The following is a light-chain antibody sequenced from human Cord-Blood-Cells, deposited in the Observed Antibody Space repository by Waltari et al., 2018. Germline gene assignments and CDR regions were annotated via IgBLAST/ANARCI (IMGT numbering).Light chain of an antibody. Sequence: DIVMTQSPDSLAVSLGERATINCKSSQSVLYSSNNKNYLAWYQQKPGQPPKLLIYGASTRESGVPDRFSGSGSGTYFTLTISSLQAEDVAVYYCQQYYSTLWTFGQGTKVEIK. V-gene: IGKV4-1*01. CDR3: QQYYSTLWT. CDR2: GAS. J-gene: IGKJ1*01. CDR1: QSVLYSSNNKNY.